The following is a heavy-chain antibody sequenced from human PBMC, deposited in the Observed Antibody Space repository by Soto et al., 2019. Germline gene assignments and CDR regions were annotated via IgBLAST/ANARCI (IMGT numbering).Heavy chain of an antibody. CDR1: GGSISSHDDY. D-gene: IGHD2-21*01. CDR2: IYHNGYT. Sequence: QVQLQESGPGLVKPSQTLSLICTVSGGSISSHDDYWSWIRQLPGESLEGIGFIYHNGYTFYNPSLKSRLTISLDTSKNQFSLKLSSVTAADTAVYYCTRGELWWDYWGQGTLVTVSS. J-gene: IGHJ4*02. CDR3: TRGELWWDY. V-gene: IGHV4-30-4*08.